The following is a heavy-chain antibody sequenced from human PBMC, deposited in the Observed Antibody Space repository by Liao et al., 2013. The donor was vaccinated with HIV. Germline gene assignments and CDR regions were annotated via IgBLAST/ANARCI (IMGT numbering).Heavy chain of an antibody. CDR3: ARVIPLYCSSTSCYRDYFDY. J-gene: IGHJ4*02. Sequence: QLQLQESGPGLVKPSETLSLTCTVSGGSISSSSYYWSWIRQPAGKGLECIGRIYTSGSTNYNPSLKSRVTISVDTSKNQFSLKLSSVTAADTAVYYCARVIPLYCSSTSCYRDYFDYWGQGTLVTVSS. V-gene: IGHV4-61*02. CDR1: GGSISSSSYY. D-gene: IGHD2-2*02. CDR2: IYTSGST.